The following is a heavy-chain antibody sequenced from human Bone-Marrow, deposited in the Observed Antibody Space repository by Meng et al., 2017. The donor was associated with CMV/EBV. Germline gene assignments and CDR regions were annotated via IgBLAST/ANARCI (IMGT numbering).Heavy chain of an antibody. CDR3: AREGRIVPDRNYYGMDV. V-gene: IGHV1-2*02. D-gene: IGHD2-2*01. CDR1: GYTFTGYY. Sequence: ASVKVSCKASGYTFTGYYMHWVRQAPGQGLEWMGWINPNSGGTNYAQKFQGRVTMTRDTSISTAYMELSRLRSDDTAVYYCAREGRIVPDRNYYGMDVWGQGTTVTVSS. J-gene: IGHJ6*02. CDR2: INPNSGGT.